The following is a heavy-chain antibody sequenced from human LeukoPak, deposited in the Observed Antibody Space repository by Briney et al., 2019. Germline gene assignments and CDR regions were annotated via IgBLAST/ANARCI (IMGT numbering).Heavy chain of an antibody. V-gene: IGHV3-21*01. D-gene: IGHD4-17*01. CDR1: GFTFSSYS. CDR3: ARDLYGDYAFDY. J-gene: IGHJ4*02. CDR2: ISSSISYI. Sequence: GGSLRLSCAASGFTFSSYSMNWVRQAPGKGLEWVSSISSSISYIYYADSVKGRFTISRDNAKNSLYLQMNNLRAEDTAVYYCARDLYGDYAFDYWGQGTLVTVSS.